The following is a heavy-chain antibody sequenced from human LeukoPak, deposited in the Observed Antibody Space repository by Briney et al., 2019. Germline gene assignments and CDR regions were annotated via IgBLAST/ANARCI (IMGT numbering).Heavy chain of an antibody. CDR2: ISAYNGHT. D-gene: IGHD3-10*01. CDR3: ARASMVRGTIRGNTWFDS. Sequence: ASVKVSCKASGYTFATYGISWVRQAPGQGLELMGWISAYNGHTNYAQNFQGRVTMTTDTSTSTAYMELRSLRSDDTAVYYCARASMVRGTIRGNTWFDSWGQGTLVTVSS. J-gene: IGHJ5*01. CDR1: GYTFATYG. V-gene: IGHV1-18*01.